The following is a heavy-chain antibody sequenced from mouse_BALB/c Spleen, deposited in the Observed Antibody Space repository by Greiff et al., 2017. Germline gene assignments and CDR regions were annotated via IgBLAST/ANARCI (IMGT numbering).Heavy chain of an antibody. J-gene: IGHJ2*01. V-gene: IGHV5-6-5*01. CDR2: ISSGGST. CDR1: GFTFSSYA. Sequence: DVKLVESGGGLVKPGGSLKLSCAASGFTFSSYAMSWVRQTPEKRLEWVASISSGGSTYYPDSVKGRFTISRDNARNILYLQMSSLRSEDTAMYYCARSYYFDYWGQGTTLTVSS. CDR3: ARSYYFDY.